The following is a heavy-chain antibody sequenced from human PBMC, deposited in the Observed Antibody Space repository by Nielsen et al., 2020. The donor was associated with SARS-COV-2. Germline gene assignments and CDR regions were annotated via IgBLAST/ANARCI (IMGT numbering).Heavy chain of an antibody. J-gene: IGHJ4*02. Sequence: GGSLRLSCAASGFTFTDSYMSWVRQAPGKGLEWISYISSSGSYTNYADSVKGRFTISRDNGKNSVYLQMNSLRAEDTAVYYCAREGRKLPLDYWGQGTLVTVSS. V-gene: IGHV3-11*05. D-gene: IGHD5-24*01. CDR1: GFTFTDSY. CDR2: ISSSGSYT. CDR3: AREGRKLPLDY.